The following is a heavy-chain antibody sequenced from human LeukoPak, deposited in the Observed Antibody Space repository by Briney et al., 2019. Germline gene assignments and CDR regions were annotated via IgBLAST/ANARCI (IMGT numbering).Heavy chain of an antibody. CDR1: GGTFSSYA. J-gene: IGHJ4*02. CDR3: ARDPGAAAGRGTGFDY. CDR2: IIPIFGTA. D-gene: IGHD6-13*01. V-gene: IGHV1-69*01. Sequence: GASVKVSCKASGGTFSSYAISWVRQAPGQGLEWMGGIIPIFGTANYAQKFQGRVTITADESTSTAYMEPSSLRSEDTAVYYCARDPGAAAGRGTGFDYWGQGTLVTVSS.